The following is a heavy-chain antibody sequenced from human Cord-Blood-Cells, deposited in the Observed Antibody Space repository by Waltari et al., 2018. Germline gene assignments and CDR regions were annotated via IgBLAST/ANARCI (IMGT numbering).Heavy chain of an antibody. CDR3: ARGSGSPLLWFGELSKDWFDP. Sequence: QVPLQESGPGLAKPSETLSLTCTVPGGPTSSYYWSWTRQPPGKGLVWIGYIYYSGSTNYNPSLKSRVTISVDTSKNQFSLKLSSVTAADTAVYYCARGSGSPLLWFGELSKDWFDPWGQGTLVTVSS. CDR1: GGPTSSYY. D-gene: IGHD3-10*01. CDR2: IYYSGST. V-gene: IGHV4-59*01. J-gene: IGHJ5*02.